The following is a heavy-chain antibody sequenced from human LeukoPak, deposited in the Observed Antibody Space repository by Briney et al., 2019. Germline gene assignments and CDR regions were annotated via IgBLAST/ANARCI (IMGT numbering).Heavy chain of an antibody. D-gene: IGHD2-21*02. CDR3: AREMTAIPRRGGINFDY. CDR2: IWYDGSNK. CDR1: GFTFSSYG. J-gene: IGHJ4*02. V-gene: IGHV3-33*01. Sequence: GGSLRLSCAASGFTFSSYGMHWVRQAPGKGLEWVAVIWYDGSNKYYADSVKGRFTISRDNSKNTLYLQMNSLRAEDTAVYYCAREMTAIPRRGGINFDYWGQGTLVTVSS.